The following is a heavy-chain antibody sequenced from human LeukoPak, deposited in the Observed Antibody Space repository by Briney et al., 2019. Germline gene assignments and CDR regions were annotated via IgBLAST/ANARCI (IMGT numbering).Heavy chain of an antibody. V-gene: IGHV3-30*03. Sequence: GTSLRLSCAASGFTFSTYAMHWVRQAPGMGLEWVAVISNDGTYTSYGDSVRGRFTIFKDNSKNTLYQQMNNLRAEDGAVYYCATDYRAVPGLWGQGTLVTVSS. J-gene: IGHJ4*02. D-gene: IGHD1-14*01. CDR1: GFTFSTYA. CDR3: ATDYRAVPGL. CDR2: ISNDGTYT.